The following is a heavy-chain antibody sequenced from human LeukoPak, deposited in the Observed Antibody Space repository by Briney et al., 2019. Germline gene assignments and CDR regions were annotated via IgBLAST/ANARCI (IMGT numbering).Heavy chain of an antibody. Sequence: RPSQTLSLTCTVSGGSISSGSYYWSWIRQPAGKGLEWIGRIYTSGSTNYNPSLKSRVTISVDTSKNQFSLKLSSVTAADTAVYYCASPGISYNWFDPWGQGTLVTVSS. CDR1: GGSISSGSYY. J-gene: IGHJ5*02. V-gene: IGHV4-61*02. CDR2: IYTSGST. CDR3: ASPGISYNWFDP.